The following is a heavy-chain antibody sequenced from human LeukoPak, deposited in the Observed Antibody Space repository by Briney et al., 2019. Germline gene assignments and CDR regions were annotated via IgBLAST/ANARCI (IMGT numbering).Heavy chain of an antibody. CDR3: ARDIGDYTAEGAFDI. V-gene: IGHV4-39*07. J-gene: IGHJ3*02. D-gene: IGHD4-17*01. CDR1: GGSISSGGYY. Sequence: PSETLSLTCTVSGGSISSGGYYWGWIRQPPGKGLGWIGGIYYSGSTYYNPSLKSRVTISVDTSKNQFSLKLSSVTAADTAVHYCARDIGDYTAEGAFDIWGQGTMVTVSS. CDR2: IYYSGST.